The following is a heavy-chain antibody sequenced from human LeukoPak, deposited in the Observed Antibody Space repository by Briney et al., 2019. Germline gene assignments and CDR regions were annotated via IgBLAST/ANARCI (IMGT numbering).Heavy chain of an antibody. V-gene: IGHV4-34*01. CDR2: INHSGST. CDR1: GGSFSGYY. CDR3: ARVDGDGYNIPDY. Sequence: PSETLSLTCAVDGGSFSGYYWSWIRQPPGKGLEWIGEINHSGSTNYNPSLKSRVTISVDTSKNQFSLKLSSVPAADTAVYYCARVDGDGYNIPDYWGQGTLVTVSS. J-gene: IGHJ4*02. D-gene: IGHD5-24*01.